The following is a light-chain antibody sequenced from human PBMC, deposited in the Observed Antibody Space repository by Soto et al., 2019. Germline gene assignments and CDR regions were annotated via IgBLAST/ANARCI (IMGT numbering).Light chain of an antibody. CDR1: QGISNN. V-gene: IGKV1-9*01. CDR2: TAS. CDR3: QQLNSYPLT. Sequence: DIQLTQSPSFLSASVGDRVTITCRASQGISNNLAWYQQKPGKALKLLIYTASTLQRGVSSRFSGSGSGTEFPLTISSLQPEDFATFFCQQLNSYPLTCGGGTKVESK. J-gene: IGKJ4*01.